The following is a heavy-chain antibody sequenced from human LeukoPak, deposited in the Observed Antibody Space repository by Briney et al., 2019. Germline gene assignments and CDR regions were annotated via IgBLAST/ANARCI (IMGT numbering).Heavy chain of an antibody. D-gene: IGHD6-19*01. CDR1: GFTFSSYA. J-gene: IGHJ4*02. V-gene: IGHV3-23*01. Sequence: GGSLRLSCAASGFTFSSYAVSWVRQAPGKGLEWVSAISGSGGGAYYADSVKGRFTISRDNSKNTVYLQVSSLSTEDTAVYYCAKTTTGYSSGRYPGWPVDYWGQGTLVTVSS. CDR3: AKTTTGYSSGRYPGWPVDY. CDR2: ISGSGGGA.